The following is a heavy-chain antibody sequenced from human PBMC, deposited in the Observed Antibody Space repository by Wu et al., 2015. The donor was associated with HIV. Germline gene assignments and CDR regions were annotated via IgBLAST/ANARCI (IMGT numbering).Heavy chain of an antibody. V-gene: IGHV1-8*01. D-gene: IGHD2-15*01. CDR1: GGIFSNFG. Sequence: QVQLEQSGAEMKKPGSSMKVSCKASGGIFSNFGVSWLRQAPGQGPEWLGWMNPKTGNTGFAQTFQGRITMTRNTSISTAYMELSRLRSDDTAVYYCARDLGYCSGGSCQNWFDPGAREPWSPSPQ. J-gene: IGHJ5*02. CDR2: MNPKTGNT. CDR3: ARDLGYCSGGSCQNWFDP.